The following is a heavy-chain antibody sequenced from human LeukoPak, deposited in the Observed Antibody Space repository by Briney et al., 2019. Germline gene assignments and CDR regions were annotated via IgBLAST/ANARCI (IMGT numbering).Heavy chain of an antibody. J-gene: IGHJ4*02. Sequence: GVLRVSCAVSGFTVSSNYMSWVRQAPGKGLEWVSLIDSGGSTYYADSVKGRFTISRDNSKNTLYLQMNSLRAEDTAVYYCARENPVGASNYWGQGNLVTVSS. CDR1: GFTVSSNY. CDR2: IDSGGST. V-gene: IGHV3-66*02. CDR3: ARENPVGASNY. D-gene: IGHD1-26*01.